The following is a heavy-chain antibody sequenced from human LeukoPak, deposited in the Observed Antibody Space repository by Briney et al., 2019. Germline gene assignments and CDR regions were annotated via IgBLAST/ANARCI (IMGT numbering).Heavy chain of an antibody. CDR1: GFTFSSYE. CDR2: ISSSGSTI. D-gene: IGHD2-15*01. CDR3: AREIRYCSGSKCYLFDY. V-gene: IGHV3-48*03. J-gene: IGHJ4*02. Sequence: GGSLRLSCAASGFTFSSYEMNCVRQASGKGLEWVSYISSSGSTIYYADSVKGRFTISRDNAKNSLYLQMNSLRAEDTAVYYCAREIRYCSGSKCYLFDYWGQGTLVTVSS.